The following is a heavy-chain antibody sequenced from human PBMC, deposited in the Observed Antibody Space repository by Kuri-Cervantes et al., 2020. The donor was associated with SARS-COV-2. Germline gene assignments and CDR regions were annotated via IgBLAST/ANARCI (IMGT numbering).Heavy chain of an antibody. J-gene: IGHJ5*02. D-gene: IGHD6-19*01. V-gene: IGHV4-61*02. Sequence: SCTVSGGSISSGSYYWSWIRQPAGKGLEWIGRIYTSGSTNYNPSLKSRVTISVDTSKNQFSLKLSSVTAADTAVYYCARDWAYRSGWYGVWFDPWGQGTLVTVSS. CDR1: GGSISSGSYY. CDR3: ARDWAYRSGWYGVWFDP. CDR2: IYTSGST.